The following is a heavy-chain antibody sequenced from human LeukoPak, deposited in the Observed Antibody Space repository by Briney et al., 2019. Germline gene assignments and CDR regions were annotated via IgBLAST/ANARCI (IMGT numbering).Heavy chain of an antibody. D-gene: IGHD3-22*01. CDR1: GYTFTSYG. CDR3: AAESWGYDSSGYPH. Sequence: SVKVSCKASGYTFTSYGISWVRQAPGQGLEWIGWIVVGSGNTNYAQRFQERVTITRDMSTSTAYMELSSLRSEDTAVYYCAAESWGYDSSGYPHWGQGTLVTVSS. J-gene: IGHJ4*02. CDR2: IVVGSGNT. V-gene: IGHV1-58*02.